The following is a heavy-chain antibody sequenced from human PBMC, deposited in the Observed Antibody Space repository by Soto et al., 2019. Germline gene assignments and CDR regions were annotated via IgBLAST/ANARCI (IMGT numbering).Heavy chain of an antibody. D-gene: IGHD3-3*01. CDR2: LYDSGTT. V-gene: IGHV4-61*01. J-gene: IGHJ5*02. CDR1: GDSISSTSHY. CDR3: ARTRRFGVGAWYDP. Sequence: QVQLQESGPGLMQPSETLTLLCTVSGDSISSTSHYWSWIRQPPGKGLEWIGYLYDSGTTNYNLSLKSRVTISVDTSKNQVSLKLRSVTAADTAVYYCARTRRFGVGAWYDPWGQGTLVTVSS.